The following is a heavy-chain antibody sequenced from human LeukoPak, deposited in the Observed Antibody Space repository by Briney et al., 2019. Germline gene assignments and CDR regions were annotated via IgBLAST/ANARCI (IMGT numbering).Heavy chain of an antibody. CDR2: INPDSGVT. CDR1: GYTFTEYY. Sequence: GASVKLFCKTYGYTFTEYYLHWARQAPGQGLEWMGWINPDSGVTSSAQKFRGRFSMTRDTSISTIYMEVAWLTSEDTAIYYCARADRLDGAPYLIGPWGQGTLVTVSS. D-gene: IGHD2-21*01. J-gene: IGHJ5*02. V-gene: IGHV1-2*02. CDR3: ARADRLDGAPYLIGP.